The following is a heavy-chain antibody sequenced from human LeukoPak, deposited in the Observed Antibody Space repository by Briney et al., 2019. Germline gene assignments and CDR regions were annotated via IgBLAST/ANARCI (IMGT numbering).Heavy chain of an antibody. CDR2: ITSNGGST. J-gene: IGHJ4*02. V-gene: IGHV3-64*01. D-gene: IGHD1-26*01. Sequence: GGSLRLSCAASGFSFRTSAMHWVRQAPGKGLEYVSAITSNGGSTYHANSVKGRFTISRDNSKNTLYLQMNSLRAEDTAVYYCAREAIVAAPHANYFDYWGQGTLVTVSS. CDR1: GFSFRTSA. CDR3: AREAIVAAPHANYFDY.